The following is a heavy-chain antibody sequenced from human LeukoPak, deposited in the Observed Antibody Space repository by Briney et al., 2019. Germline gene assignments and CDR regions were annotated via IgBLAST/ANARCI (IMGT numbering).Heavy chain of an antibody. Sequence: GGSLRLSCAASGFTFSFYAMSWVRQAPGKGLEWVAVMSYDGSNKYYADSVKGRITISRDNSKNTLDLQMNSLRVEDTAVYYCAKSGSDYYNGHYDYWGQGTLVTVSS. V-gene: IGHV3-30*18. J-gene: IGHJ4*02. CDR2: MSYDGSNK. CDR3: AKSGSDYYNGHYDY. CDR1: GFTFSFYA. D-gene: IGHD3-22*01.